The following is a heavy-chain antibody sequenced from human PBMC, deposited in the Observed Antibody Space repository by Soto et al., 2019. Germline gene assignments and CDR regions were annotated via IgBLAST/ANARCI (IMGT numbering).Heavy chain of an antibody. Sequence: QVQLVQSGDEVKKPGASVKVSCKASGYTFTNYGISWVRQAPGQGLEWMGWINGYNGNTVHTQKIQGRLTMTADTSTATAYVELRSMRSDDAAVYYCVGEVDGVYYYYGMDVWGPGTTVIVSS. CDR3: VGEVDGVYYYYGMDV. V-gene: IGHV1-18*01. CDR2: INGYNGNT. D-gene: IGHD2-15*01. CDR1: GYTFTNYG. J-gene: IGHJ6*01.